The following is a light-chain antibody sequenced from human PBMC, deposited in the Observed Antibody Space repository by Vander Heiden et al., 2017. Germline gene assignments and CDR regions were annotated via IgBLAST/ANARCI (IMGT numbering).Light chain of an antibody. CDR3: SAYTSSHTLV. V-gene: IGLV2-14*03. J-gene: IGLJ3*02. CDR1: SSDVGGYIY. Sequence: QSALPQPALASGSPGQSTAIPCTGTSSDVGGYIYVPWYQQRPGKAPELMIYDVSTRPSGVSNRFSCSKSGNTASLTISGLQAEDEADYYCSAYTSSHTLVFGGGTKLTVL. CDR2: DVS.